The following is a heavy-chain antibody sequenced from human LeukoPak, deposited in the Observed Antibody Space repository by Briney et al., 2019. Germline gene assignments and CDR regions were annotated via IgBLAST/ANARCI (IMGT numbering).Heavy chain of an antibody. D-gene: IGHD6-19*01. Sequence: GGPLRLSCAASGFTFSSYGMNWVRQAPGKGLEWVSAIRGSGGGTYYADSVKGRFTISRDNSKNTLYLQMNSLRADDTAVYYCAKGSPVAVAGGLYYYYYYYMDVWGKGTTVTISS. V-gene: IGHV3-23*01. CDR2: IRGSGGGT. J-gene: IGHJ6*03. CDR1: GFTFSSYG. CDR3: AKGSPVAVAGGLYYYYYYYMDV.